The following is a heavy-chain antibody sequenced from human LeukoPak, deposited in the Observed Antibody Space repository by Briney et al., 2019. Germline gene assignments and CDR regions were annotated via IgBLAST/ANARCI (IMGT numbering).Heavy chain of an antibody. CDR2: ISWNSGSI. Sequence: GGSLRLSCAASGFAFDDYAMHWVRQAPGKGLEWVSGISWNSGSIGYADSVKGRFTISRDNAKNSLYLQMNSLRAEDTAVYYCARSHIVEVTAGDYWGQGTLVTVSS. J-gene: IGHJ4*02. CDR1: GFAFDDYA. D-gene: IGHD2-21*02. V-gene: IGHV3-9*01. CDR3: ARSHIVEVTAGDY.